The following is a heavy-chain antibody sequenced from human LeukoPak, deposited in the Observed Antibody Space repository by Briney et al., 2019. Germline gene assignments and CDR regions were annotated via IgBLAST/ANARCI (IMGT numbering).Heavy chain of an antibody. Sequence: ASVKVSCTASGYTFTTYYMHWVRQAPGQGLEWRGWISTNSGGTEYAQRCQGRVHMSRDTSISTGYMELGRLRSDDTAVYYCARESVPAVAARRGLNYWGQGTLVAVSS. V-gene: IGHV1-2*02. CDR1: GYTFTTYY. D-gene: IGHD6-6*01. CDR3: ARESVPAVAARRGLNY. CDR2: ISTNSGGT. J-gene: IGHJ4*02.